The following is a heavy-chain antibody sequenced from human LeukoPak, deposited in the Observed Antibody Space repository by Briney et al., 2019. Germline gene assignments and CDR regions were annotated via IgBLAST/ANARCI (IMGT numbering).Heavy chain of an antibody. CDR3: ASTYYDILTVYFDY. CDR1: GFTVSSNY. Sequence: GGSLRLSCAASGFTVSSNYMSWVRQAPGRGLEWVSVIYSGGSTYYADSVKGRFTISRDNSKNTLYLQMNSLRAEDTAVYYCASTYYDILTVYFDYWGQGTLVTVSS. J-gene: IGHJ4*02. D-gene: IGHD3-9*01. V-gene: IGHV3-53*01. CDR2: IYSGGST.